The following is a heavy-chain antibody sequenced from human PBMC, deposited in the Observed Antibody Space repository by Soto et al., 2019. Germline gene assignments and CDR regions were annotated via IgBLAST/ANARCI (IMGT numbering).Heavy chain of an antibody. CDR1: GYTFTSYG. CDR3: ARDFRSSTTGTTGDDAFDF. V-gene: IGHV1-18*01. J-gene: IGHJ3*01. D-gene: IGHD1-1*01. CDR2: ISAYNGNT. Sequence: GASVKVSCKASGYTFTSYGISWVRQAPGQGLEWMGWISAYNGNTNYAQKLQGRVTMTTDTSTSTAYMELRSLRSDDTAVYYCARDFRSSTTGTTGDDAFDFRGQGTSVTVSS.